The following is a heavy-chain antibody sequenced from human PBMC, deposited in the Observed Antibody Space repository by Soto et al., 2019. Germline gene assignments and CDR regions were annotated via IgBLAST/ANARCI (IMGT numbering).Heavy chain of an antibody. CDR1: GFPFTTYG. J-gene: IGHJ4*02. V-gene: IGHV3-30*03. Sequence: QVQLVESGGGVVQPGRSLRLSCAASGFPFTTYGMHWVREGPGKGLEWVAVISYDGSTEYYADSVKGRFTISRDNSKNTLYLQMNNLRPEDTALYFCVGGQYYFDYRGQGTLVTVSP. CDR3: VGGQYYFDY. D-gene: IGHD3-10*01. CDR2: ISYDGSTE.